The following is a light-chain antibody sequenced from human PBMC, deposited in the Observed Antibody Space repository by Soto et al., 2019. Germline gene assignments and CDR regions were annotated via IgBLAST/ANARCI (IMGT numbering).Light chain of an antibody. CDR2: EVT. CDR3: TSYTRYTALV. CDR1: SSDIGTYNY. V-gene: IGLV2-14*01. Sequence: QSVLTQPASVSGSPGQSITISCSGTSSDIGTYNYVSWYQQHPGKAPKLIIYEVTNRPSGVSDRFSGSKSGTTASLTISGLQPEDEADYHCTSYTRYTALVFGTGTKVTVL. J-gene: IGLJ1*01.